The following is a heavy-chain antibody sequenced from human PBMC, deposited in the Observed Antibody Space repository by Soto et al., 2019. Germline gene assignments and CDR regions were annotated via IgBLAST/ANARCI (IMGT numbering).Heavy chain of an antibody. V-gene: IGHV4-31*03. CDR1: GGSISSGGYY. CDR2: VYHRGST. CDR3: ARDRLTGAPEAFDI. D-gene: IGHD7-27*01. J-gene: IGHJ3*02. Sequence: SETLSITCTVSGGSISSGGYYWSWIRQHPGKGLEWIGYVYHRGSTQYNPSLKSRVTISVDTSKTQFSLRLSSLTAADTAVYYCARDRLTGAPEAFDIWGQGTVVTVSS.